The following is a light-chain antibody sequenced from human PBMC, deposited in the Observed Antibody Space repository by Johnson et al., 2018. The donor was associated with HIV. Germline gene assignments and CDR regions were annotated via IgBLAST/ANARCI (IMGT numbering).Light chain of an antibody. J-gene: IGLJ1*01. CDR3: GTWDTSLRSWV. CDR2: END. V-gene: IGLV1-51*02. Sequence: QSVLTQPPSVSAAPGQKVTISCSGSSSNIGNNYVSWYQQLPGTAPKFFIYENDKRPSGIPDRFSGSKSGTSATLGITGLQTGDEADYYCGTWDTSLRSWVFGTGTKVTVL. CDR1: SSNIGNNY.